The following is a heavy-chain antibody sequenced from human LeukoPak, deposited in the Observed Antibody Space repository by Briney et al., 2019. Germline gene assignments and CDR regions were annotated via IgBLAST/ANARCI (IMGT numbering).Heavy chain of an antibody. Sequence: PSETLSLTCAVYGGSFSGYYWSWIRQPPGKGLEWIGEINHSGSTNYNPSLKSRVTISVDTSKNQLSLKLSSVTAADTAVYYCARGEPGIAAAVEEDRRGLSPSINWFDPWGQGTLVTVSS. CDR1: GGSFSGYY. CDR2: INHSGST. D-gene: IGHD6-13*01. CDR3: ARGEPGIAAAVEEDRRGLSPSINWFDP. V-gene: IGHV4-34*01. J-gene: IGHJ5*02.